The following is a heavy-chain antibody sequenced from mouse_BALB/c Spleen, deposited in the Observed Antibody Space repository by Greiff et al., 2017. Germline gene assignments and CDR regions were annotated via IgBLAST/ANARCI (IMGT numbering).Heavy chain of an antibody. V-gene: IGHV2-4-1*01. CDR3: ARKPLDDGDYTYAMDY. CDR1: GFSLTSYG. D-gene: IGHD2-3*01. CDR2: IWSGGST. Sequence: QVQLKESGPGLVQPSQSLSITCTVSGFSLTSYGVHWVRQSPGKGLEWLGVIWSGGSTDYNAAFISRLSISKDNSKSQVFFKMNSLQADDTAIYDCARKPLDDGDYTYAMDYWGQGTSVTVSA. J-gene: IGHJ4*01.